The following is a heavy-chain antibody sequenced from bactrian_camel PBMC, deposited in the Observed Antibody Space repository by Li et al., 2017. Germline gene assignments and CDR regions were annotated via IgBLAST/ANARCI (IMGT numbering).Heavy chain of an antibody. Sequence: HVQLVESGGGSALAGGSVRLSCAASGYTFNTYSWFRQAPGREREGVAAIRTADDSPYYANSVNGRFTISKDNRDNSLYLQINNLKPEDTAMYYCAADARQYAGSWRSLVADSFDYWGQGTQVTVS. CDR3: AADARQYAGSWRSLVADSFDY. J-gene: IGHJ4*01. V-gene: IGHV3S1*01. D-gene: IGHD6*01. CDR1: GYTFNTYS. CDR2: IRTADDSP.